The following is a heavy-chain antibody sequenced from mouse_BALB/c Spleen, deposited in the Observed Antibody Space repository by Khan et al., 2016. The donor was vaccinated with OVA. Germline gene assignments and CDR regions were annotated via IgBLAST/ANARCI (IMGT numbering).Heavy chain of an antibody. J-gene: IGHJ4*01. V-gene: IGHV5-15*02. CDR1: GFTFSDYG. CDR3: ARSWAMDY. Sequence: EVKLEEPGGGLVQPGGSRKLSCAASGFTFSDYGLAWVRQAPGKGPEWVAFISSLAYSIYYADTVTGRFTISRENAKNTLYLEMSRLRSEDTAMYYCARSWAMDYWGQGTSVTVSS. CDR2: ISSLAYSI.